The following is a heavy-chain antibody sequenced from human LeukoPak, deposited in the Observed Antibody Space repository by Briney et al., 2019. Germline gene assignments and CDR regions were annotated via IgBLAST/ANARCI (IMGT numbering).Heavy chain of an antibody. CDR1: GXTVRNNY. CDR2: IYSGGTT. D-gene: IGHD3-16*01. Sequence: GGSLRLSCAASGXTVRNNYVSWVRQAPGKGLEWVSFIYSGGTTHYADSVKGRFTISRDNSKNTVYLQMNSLRAEDTAVYYCARDYDYIWGSYFGYWGQGTLVTVSS. CDR3: ARDYDYIWGSYFGY. J-gene: IGHJ4*02. V-gene: IGHV3-53*01.